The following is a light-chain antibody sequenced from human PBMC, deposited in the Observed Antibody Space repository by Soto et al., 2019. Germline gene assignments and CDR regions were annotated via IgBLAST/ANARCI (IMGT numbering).Light chain of an antibody. CDR1: QSVSSSY. CDR3: QKYGSSMYI. Sequence: EFVLTQSTGTLSLSPGERATLSCRASQSVSSSYLAWDQQKPGQAPRLLIYGASSRATGIPDRFSGSGSGTDFTLTISRLEPEDFAVYSCQKYGSSMYIFGQGTQLEIK. J-gene: IGKJ2*01. V-gene: IGKV3-20*01. CDR2: GAS.